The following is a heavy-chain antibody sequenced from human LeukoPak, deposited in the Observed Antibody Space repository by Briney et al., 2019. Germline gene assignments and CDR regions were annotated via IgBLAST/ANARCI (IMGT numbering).Heavy chain of an antibody. Sequence: GGSLRLSCAASGFTFSDYYMSWIRQAPGKGLEWVSYISSSGSTIYYADSVKGRFTISRDNARNSVYLQVNGLRAEDTAVYYCARDHAHGDSVRFRHWGQGTLVTVSS. D-gene: IGHD4-17*01. V-gene: IGHV3-11*04. CDR3: ARDHAHGDSVRFRH. CDR1: GFTFSDYY. J-gene: IGHJ1*01. CDR2: ISSSGSTI.